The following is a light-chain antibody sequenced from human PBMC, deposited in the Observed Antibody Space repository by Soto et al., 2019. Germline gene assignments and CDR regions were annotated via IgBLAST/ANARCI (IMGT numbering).Light chain of an antibody. V-gene: IGLV2-14*01. CDR1: TSDIGGYNY. J-gene: IGLJ3*02. CDR2: EVR. Sequence: QSALTQPASVSGSPGPSITISCTGTTSDIGGYNYVSWHQQHPGKAPKLMIHEVRYRPSGVSNRFSGSKSGNTASLTISGLQAEDEADYYCSSYASSGTLVFGGGTKLTVL. CDR3: SSYASSGTLV.